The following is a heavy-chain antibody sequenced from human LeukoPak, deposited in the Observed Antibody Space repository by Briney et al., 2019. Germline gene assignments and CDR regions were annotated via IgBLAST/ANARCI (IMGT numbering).Heavy chain of an antibody. Sequence: PSETLSLTCTVSGGSISSSSYYWGWIRPPQGKGLEWVGSIYYSGSTYYNPSLKSRVTISVDTSKNQFSLKLSSVTAADTAVYYCARQGAALRYFDWFSDYWGQGTLVTVSS. CDR2: IYYSGST. D-gene: IGHD3-9*01. CDR1: GGSISSSSYY. CDR3: ARQGAALRYFDWFSDY. J-gene: IGHJ4*02. V-gene: IGHV4-39*01.